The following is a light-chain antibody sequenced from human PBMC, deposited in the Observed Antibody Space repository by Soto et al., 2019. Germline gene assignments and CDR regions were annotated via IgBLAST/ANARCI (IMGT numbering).Light chain of an antibody. Sequence: DIVMTQSPDSLAVSLGERSTIRCKSSQSVLYSSNNKNYLAWYQQKPEQPPKLLIYWASTRESGVPDRFSGSASGTDFTPTISSLQAEDVAVDYCQHYYTSWTVGQVTKVDIK. V-gene: IGKV4-1*01. J-gene: IGKJ1*01. CDR1: QSVLYSSNNKNY. CDR3: QHYYTSWT. CDR2: WAS.